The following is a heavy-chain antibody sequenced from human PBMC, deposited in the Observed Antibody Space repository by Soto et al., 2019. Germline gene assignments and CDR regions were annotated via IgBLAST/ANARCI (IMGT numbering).Heavy chain of an antibody. CDR3: ARDTVLAPTVWGY. CDR2: VYHSGGT. J-gene: IGHJ4*03. CDR1: GDSIRGGGHY. Sequence: QVQLQESGPGLVKPSQTLSLTCSVSGDSIRGGGHYWNWIRQFPGKGLEWIGYVYHSGGTHYNPSLRGRLTISIDTSKNQFSLRLISVTAADTALYYCARDTVLAPTVWGYWGHGTQVTVSS. V-gene: IGHV4-31*03. D-gene: IGHD7-27*01.